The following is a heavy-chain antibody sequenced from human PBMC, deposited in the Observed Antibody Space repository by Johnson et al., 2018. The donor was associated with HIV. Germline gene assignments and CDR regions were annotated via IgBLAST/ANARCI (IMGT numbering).Heavy chain of an antibody. CDR1: GFTFSSYA. D-gene: IGHD6-13*01. CDR3: AKDIAAAGTDAFDI. J-gene: IGHJ3*02. V-gene: IGHV3-30*04. Sequence: VQLVESGGGVVQPGRSLRLSCAASGFTFSSYAMHWVRQAPGKGLEWVAVISYDGRHKYYADSVKGRFTISRDNSKNSLYLQMNSLRAEDTALYYCAKDIAAAGTDAFDIWGQGTMVTVSS. CDR2: ISYDGRHK.